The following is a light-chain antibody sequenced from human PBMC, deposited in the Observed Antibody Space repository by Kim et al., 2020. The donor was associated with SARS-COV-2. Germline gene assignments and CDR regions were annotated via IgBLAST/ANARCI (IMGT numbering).Light chain of an antibody. J-gene: IGLJ2*01. CDR3: QVWDSSSDHRGV. Sequence: SYELTQPPSVSVAPGKTARITCGGNNIGSKSVHWYQQKPGQATVLVIYYDSDRPSGIPERFSGSNSGNTATLTNSRVEAGDEADYYCQVWDSSSDHRGVFGGGTQLTVL. V-gene: IGLV3-21*04. CDR2: YDS. CDR1: NIGSKS.